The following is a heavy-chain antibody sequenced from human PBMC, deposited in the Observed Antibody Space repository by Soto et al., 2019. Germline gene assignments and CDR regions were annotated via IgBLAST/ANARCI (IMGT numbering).Heavy chain of an antibody. CDR3: AKATYCSGGSCYPYYFDY. CDR1: GFTFSSYA. J-gene: IGHJ4*02. V-gene: IGHV3-23*01. Sequence: EVQLLESGGGLVQPGGSLRLSCAASGFTFSSYAMNWVRQAPGKGLEWVSTISGSGSSTYYADSVKGRFNISRDNSKNTLYLQMNSLRAEDTAVYYCAKATYCSGGSCYPYYFDYWGQGTLVTVSS. CDR2: ISGSGSST. D-gene: IGHD2-15*01.